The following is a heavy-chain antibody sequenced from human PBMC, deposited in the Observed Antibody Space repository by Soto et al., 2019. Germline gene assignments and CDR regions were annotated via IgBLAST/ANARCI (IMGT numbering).Heavy chain of an antibody. CDR2: IHYSGRT. D-gene: IGHD5-12*01. J-gene: IGHJ4*02. CDR1: GGSLTGYF. Sequence: QVQLKESGPGLAKPSETLSLTCTVSGGSLTGYFWSWIRQSPGGGLEWLGNIHYSGRTTYNPSLQGRVTLSTDAPQNQFPLKLSSVTAADTAVYYCARGGGWLPQYWGQGTLVTVSS. CDR3: ARGGGWLPQY. V-gene: IGHV4-59*01.